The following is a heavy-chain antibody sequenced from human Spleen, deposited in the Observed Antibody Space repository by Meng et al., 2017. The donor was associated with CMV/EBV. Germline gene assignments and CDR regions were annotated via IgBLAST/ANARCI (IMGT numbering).Heavy chain of an antibody. CDR2: ISSSGSTI. CDR3: AKDGYCSGSSCYTDAFDI. V-gene: IGHV3-11*01. CDR1: GFTFSDYY. J-gene: IGHJ3*02. Sequence: GGSLRLSCAASGFTFSDYYMSWIRQAPGKGLEWVSYISSSGSTIYYADSVKGRFTISRDNSKNTLYLQMTSLRAEDTAVYYCAKDGYCSGSSCYTDAFDIWGQGTMVTVSS. D-gene: IGHD2-2*02.